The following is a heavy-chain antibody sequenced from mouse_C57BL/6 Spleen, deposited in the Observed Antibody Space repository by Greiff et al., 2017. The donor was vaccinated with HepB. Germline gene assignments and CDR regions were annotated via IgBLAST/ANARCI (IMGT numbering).Heavy chain of an antibody. J-gene: IGHJ4*01. CDR3: ARENYCSSYDYAMDY. Sequence: QVQLKQSGPGLVQPSQSLSITCTVSGFSLTSYGVHWVRQSPGQGLEWLGVIWSGGSTDYNAAFISRLSISKDNSKSQVFFKMNSLQADDTAIYYCARENYCSSYDYAMDYWGQGTSVTVSS. D-gene: IGHD1-1*01. V-gene: IGHV2-2*01. CDR1: GFSLTSYG. CDR2: IWSGGST.